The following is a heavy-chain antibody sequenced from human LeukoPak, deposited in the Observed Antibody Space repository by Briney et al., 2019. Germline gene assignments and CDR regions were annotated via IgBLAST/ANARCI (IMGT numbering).Heavy chain of an antibody. CDR3: ARGGDLRFLEWLLYGWFDP. J-gene: IGHJ5*02. D-gene: IGHD3-3*01. CDR1: GGSFSGYY. Sequence: SSETLSLTCAVYGGSFSGYYWSWIRQPPGKGLEWIGEINHSGSTNYNPSLKSRVTISVDTSKNQFSLKLSSVTAADTAVYYCARGGDLRFLEWLLYGWFDPWGQGTLVTVSS. V-gene: IGHV4-34*01. CDR2: INHSGST.